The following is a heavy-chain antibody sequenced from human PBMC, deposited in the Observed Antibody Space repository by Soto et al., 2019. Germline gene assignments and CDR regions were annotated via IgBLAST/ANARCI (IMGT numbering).Heavy chain of an antibody. J-gene: IGHJ6*02. CDR2: ISYDGSNK. CDR1: GFTFSSYG. V-gene: IGHV3-30*18. D-gene: IGHD3-22*01. CDR3: AKDLYYYDSSGRSAYFGMDV. Sequence: SCKASGFTFSSYGMHWVRQAPGKGLEWVAVISYDGSNKYYADSVKGRFTISRDNSKNTLYLQMNSLRAEDTAVYYCAKDLYYYDSSGRSAYFGMDVWGQGTTVTVSS.